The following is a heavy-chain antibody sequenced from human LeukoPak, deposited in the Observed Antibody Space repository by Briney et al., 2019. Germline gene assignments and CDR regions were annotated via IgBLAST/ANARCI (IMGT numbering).Heavy chain of an antibody. J-gene: IGHJ3*02. CDR2: ISGSGGST. CDR3: ASGGYYDSGGYYNLNAFDI. CDR1: GFTFSSYA. V-gene: IGHV3-23*01. D-gene: IGHD3-22*01. Sequence: GGSLRLSCAASGFTFSSYAMSWVRQAPGKGLEWVSAISGSGGSTYYAHSVKGRFTISRDNSKNTLYLQMNSLRAEDTAVYYCASGGYYDSGGYYNLNAFDIWGQGTMVTVSS.